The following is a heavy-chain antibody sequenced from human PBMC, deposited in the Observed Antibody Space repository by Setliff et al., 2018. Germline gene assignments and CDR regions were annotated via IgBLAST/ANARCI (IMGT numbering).Heavy chain of an antibody. D-gene: IGHD1-1*01. CDR3: ARTGTYRYFDH. Sequence: PSETLSLTCAVSGGSISSSNWWSWVRQPPGKGLEWIGDIYHSGSTNNNPSLKSRVTISVDKSKNRFSLKLSSATAADTAVYYCARTGTYRYFDHWGQGVLVTVSS. J-gene: IGHJ4*02. CDR1: GGSISSSNW. V-gene: IGHV4-4*02. CDR2: IYHSGST.